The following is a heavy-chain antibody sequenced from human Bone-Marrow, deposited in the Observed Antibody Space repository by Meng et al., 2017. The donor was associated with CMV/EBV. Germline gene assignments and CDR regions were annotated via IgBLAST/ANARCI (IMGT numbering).Heavy chain of an antibody. D-gene: IGHD6-13*01. Sequence: GESLKISCAVSGFIFDDYTMHWVRQAPGKGLEWVSLISWDGGSTYYADSVKGRFTISRDNSKNSLYLQMISLRIEDTALYYCAKDIESTSWYGYYYYGMDVWGQGTTVTVSS. CDR1: GFIFDDYT. CDR2: ISWDGGST. CDR3: AKDIESTSWYGYYYYGMDV. J-gene: IGHJ6*02. V-gene: IGHV3-43*01.